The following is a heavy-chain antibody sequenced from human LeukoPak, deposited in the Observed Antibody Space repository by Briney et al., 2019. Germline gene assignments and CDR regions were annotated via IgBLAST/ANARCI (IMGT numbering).Heavy chain of an antibody. V-gene: IGHV5-51*01. Sequence: GESLKTSCKGSGYSFTSYWIGWVRPMPGKGLEWMGIIYPGDSDTRYSPSFQGQVTISADRSISTAYLQWSSLKASDTAMYYCARRGYGDLYYFDYWGQGTLVTVSS. CDR2: IYPGDSDT. J-gene: IGHJ4*02. CDR1: GYSFTSYW. CDR3: ARRGYGDLYYFDY. D-gene: IGHD4-17*01.